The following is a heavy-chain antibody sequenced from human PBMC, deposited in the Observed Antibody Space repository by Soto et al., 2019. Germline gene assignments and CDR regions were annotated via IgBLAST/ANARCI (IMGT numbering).Heavy chain of an antibody. J-gene: IGHJ6*02. CDR2: INAGNGNT. Sequence: ASVKVSCKASGYTFTSYAMHWVRQAPGQRLEWMGRINAGNGNTKYSQKFQGRVTITRDTSASTAYMELSSLRSEDTAVYYCARDVLRFLEWFPLYYYGMDVWGQGTTVTVSS. D-gene: IGHD3-3*01. CDR3: ARDVLRFLEWFPLYYYGMDV. CDR1: GYTFTSYA. V-gene: IGHV1-3*01.